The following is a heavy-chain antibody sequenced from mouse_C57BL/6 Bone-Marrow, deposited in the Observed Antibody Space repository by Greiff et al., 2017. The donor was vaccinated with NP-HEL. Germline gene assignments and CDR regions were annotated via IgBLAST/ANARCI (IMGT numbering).Heavy chain of an antibody. CDR1: GFTFSSYG. D-gene: IGHD3-2*02. V-gene: IGHV5-6*01. CDR3: ARHEGQLRSFDY. CDR2: ISSGGSYP. J-gene: IGHJ2*01. Sequence: EVKLVESGGDLVKPGGPLKLSCAAPGFTFSSYGLSWVRQTPDKRLEWVATISSGGSYPYYPDSVKGRFTISRDNAKNTLYLQMSSLKSEDTAVYYCARHEGQLRSFDYWGQGTTLPVSS.